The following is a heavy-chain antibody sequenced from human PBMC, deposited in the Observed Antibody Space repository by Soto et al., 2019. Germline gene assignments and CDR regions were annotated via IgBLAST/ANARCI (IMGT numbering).Heavy chain of an antibody. CDR1: GFTFSSYD. D-gene: IGHD6-19*01. V-gene: IGHV3-13*01. CDR2: IGTAGDT. J-gene: IGHJ4*02. Sequence: GGSLRLSCAASGFTFSSYDMHWVRQATGKGLEWVSAIGTAGDTYYPGSVKGRFTISRENAKNSLYLQMNSLRAGDTAVYYCARESCLYGGWSVSPRSPFDYGGQGTLVTVSS. CDR3: ARESCLYGGWSVSPRSPFDY.